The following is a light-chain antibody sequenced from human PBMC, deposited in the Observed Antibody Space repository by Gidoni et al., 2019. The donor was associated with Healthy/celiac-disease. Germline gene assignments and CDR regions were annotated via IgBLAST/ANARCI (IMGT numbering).Light chain of an antibody. J-gene: IGLJ1*01. Sequence: QSALTHPASVSGSPAQSITISCTGTSSDVGGYNYVPWYQQHPGKAPKLMIYDVSNRPSGVSNRFSGSKSGNTASLTISGLQAEDEADYYCSSYTSSSTLDYVFGTGTKVTVL. CDR2: DVS. CDR3: SSYTSSSTLDYV. V-gene: IGLV2-14*01. CDR1: SSDVGGYNY.